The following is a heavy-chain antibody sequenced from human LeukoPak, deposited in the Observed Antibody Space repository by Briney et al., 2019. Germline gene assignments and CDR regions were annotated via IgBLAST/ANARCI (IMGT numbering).Heavy chain of an antibody. V-gene: IGHV4-59*08. CDR1: GGPMSNYY. CDR2: IYYSGGT. CDR3: ARHSVGTSMTAISRQNYYFEY. D-gene: IGHD1-26*01. Sequence: SETLSLTCTVSGGPMSNYYWTWIRQPPGKGLDWVGYIYYSGGTNYNPSLKSRVTISVDTSENQFYLKLSSVTAADTAVYYCARHSVGTSMTAISRQNYYFEYWSQGTLVTVSS. J-gene: IGHJ4*02.